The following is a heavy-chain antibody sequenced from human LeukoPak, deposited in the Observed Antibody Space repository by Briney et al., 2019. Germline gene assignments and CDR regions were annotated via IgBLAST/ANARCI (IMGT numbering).Heavy chain of an antibody. CDR1: GGSFSGYY. CDR3: ARGPSAYYMDV. V-gene: IGHV4-34*01. J-gene: IGHJ6*03. Sequence: PSETLSLTCAVYGGSFSGYYWSWIRQPPGKGLEWIGEINHSGSTNYNPSLKSRVTISVDTSKNQFSLKLGSVTAADTAVYYCARGPSAYYMDVWGKGTTVTVSS. CDR2: INHSGST.